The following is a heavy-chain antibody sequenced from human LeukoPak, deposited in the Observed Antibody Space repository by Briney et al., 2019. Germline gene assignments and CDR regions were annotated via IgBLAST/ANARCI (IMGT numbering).Heavy chain of an antibody. CDR3: AKDRGGSYFDAFDI. Sequence: PGGSLRLSCAASGFTFDDYAMHWVRQAPGKGLEGVSGITWNTGSIGYADSVKGRFTVSRDNAKNSLYLQMNSLRADDTALYYCAKDRGGSYFDAFDIWGQGTLVTVSS. J-gene: IGHJ3*02. V-gene: IGHV3-9*01. D-gene: IGHD1-26*01. CDR1: GFTFDDYA. CDR2: ITWNTGSI.